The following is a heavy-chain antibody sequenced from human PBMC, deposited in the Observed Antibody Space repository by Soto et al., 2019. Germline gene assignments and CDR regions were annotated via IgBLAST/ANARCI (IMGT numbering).Heavy chain of an antibody. CDR1: GFTFSSYG. J-gene: IGHJ4*02. Sequence: GGSLRLSCGASGFTFSSYGMHWVRQAPGKGLEWVAVISYDGSNKYYADSVKGRFTISRDNSKNTLYLQMNSLRAEDTAVYYCAKEWELLDYWGQGTLVTVSS. CDR2: ISYDGSNK. V-gene: IGHV3-30*18. CDR3: AKEWELLDY. D-gene: IGHD1-26*01.